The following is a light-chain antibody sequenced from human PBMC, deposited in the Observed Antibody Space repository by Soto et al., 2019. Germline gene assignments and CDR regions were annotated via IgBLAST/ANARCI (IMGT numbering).Light chain of an antibody. CDR1: QGIDHS. CDR3: QEHYGAPPVA. CDR2: SAS. V-gene: IGKV1-27*01. J-gene: IGKJ3*01. Sequence: DIQMTQSPSSLSASVGDRVTITCRASQGIDHSLAWYQQKPGKVPKLLIYSASTLHSGVPSRFSGSGSGTDFTLTITSLQPEDGATYYCQEHYGAPPVAFGPGTKVDV.